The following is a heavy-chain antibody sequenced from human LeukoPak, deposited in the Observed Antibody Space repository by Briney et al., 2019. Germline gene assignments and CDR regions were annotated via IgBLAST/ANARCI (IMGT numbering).Heavy chain of an antibody. V-gene: IGHV3-23*01. J-gene: IGHJ4*02. CDR3: AKAKNSNYEFYFDY. Sequence: GGSLRLSCAASGFTFDDYGMSWVRQAPGKGLEWVSAISGSGGSTYYADSVKGRFTISRDNSKNTLYLQMNSLRAEDTAVYYCAKAKNSNYEFYFDYWGQGTLVTVSS. CDR2: ISGSGGST. D-gene: IGHD4-4*01. CDR1: GFTFDDYG.